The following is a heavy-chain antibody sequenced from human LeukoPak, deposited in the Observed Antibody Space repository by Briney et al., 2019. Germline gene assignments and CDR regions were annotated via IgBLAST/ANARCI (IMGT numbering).Heavy chain of an antibody. CDR2: IYYSGST. J-gene: IGHJ5*02. V-gene: IGHV4-39*01. CDR1: GGSISSSSYY. Sequence: SETLSLTCTVSGGSISSSSYYWGWIRQPPGKGLEWIGSIYYSGSTYYNPSLKSRVTISVDTSKNQFSLKLSSVTAADTAVYYCARQPAGSSSWYGWFDPWGQGTLVTVSS. D-gene: IGHD6-13*01. CDR3: ARQPAGSSSWYGWFDP.